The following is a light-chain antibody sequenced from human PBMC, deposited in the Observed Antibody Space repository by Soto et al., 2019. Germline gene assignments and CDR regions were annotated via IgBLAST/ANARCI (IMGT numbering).Light chain of an antibody. J-gene: IGKJ1*01. CDR3: QQYGSSPPVT. CDR2: GAS. V-gene: IGKV3-20*01. Sequence: EIVLTQSPGTLSLSPGERATLSCRASQSVSSSYLAWYQQKPGQAPRLLIYGASSRATGIPDRFSGSGSGTDFTLTISRLEPEDFAVYYCQQYGSSPPVTFGQGTMVEIK. CDR1: QSVSSSY.